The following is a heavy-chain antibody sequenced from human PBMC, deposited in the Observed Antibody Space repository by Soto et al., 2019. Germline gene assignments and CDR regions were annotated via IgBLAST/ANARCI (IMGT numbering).Heavy chain of an antibody. J-gene: IGHJ6*02. CDR2: ISPYTGNT. Sequence: QVQLVQSGDEVKKPGASVKVSCKASGYIFVNYGIAWVRQAPRQGLEWMGWISPYTGNTHSASKVQGRLTMTTDTSTSTAYMDLGSLRSDDTAVYYCVMVDNYVTPSPQDVWGQGTTVTASS. V-gene: IGHV1-18*01. CDR1: GYIFVNYG. CDR3: VMVDNYVTPSPQDV. D-gene: IGHD3-16*01.